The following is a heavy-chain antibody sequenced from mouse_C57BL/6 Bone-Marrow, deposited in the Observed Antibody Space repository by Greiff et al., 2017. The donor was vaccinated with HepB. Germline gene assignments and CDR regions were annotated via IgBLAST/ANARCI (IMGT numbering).Heavy chain of an antibody. V-gene: IGHV1-69*01. CDR1: GYTFTSYW. J-gene: IGHJ2*01. CDR2: IDPSDSYT. CDR3: AREGS. Sequence: VQLQQPGAELVMPGASVKLSCKASGYTFTSYWMHWVKQMPGQGLEWIGEIDPSDSYTNYNQKFKGKSTLTVDKSSSTAYMQLSSLTSEDSAVYYCAREGSWGQGTTLTVSS.